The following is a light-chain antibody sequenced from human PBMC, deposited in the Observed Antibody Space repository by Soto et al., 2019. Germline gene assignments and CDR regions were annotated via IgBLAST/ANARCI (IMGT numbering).Light chain of an antibody. CDR2: DAS. CDR3: QHYKAFSAWT. J-gene: IGKJ1*01. CDR1: QNISSW. V-gene: IGKV1-5*01. Sequence: DIQMTQSPSALSASVGDRVTITCRASQNISSWLAWYQQKPGKAPKSLIYDASRLESGVPSRLSGSGSGTEIALTISSLQPDDSATYYCQHYKAFSAWTFGQRTKVEIK.